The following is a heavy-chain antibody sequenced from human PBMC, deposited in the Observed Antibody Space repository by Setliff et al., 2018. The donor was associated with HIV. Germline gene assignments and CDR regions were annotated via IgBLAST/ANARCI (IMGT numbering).Heavy chain of an antibody. CDR2: IYYSGST. Sequence: LTCTVSGGSISSGGYYWSWIRQHPGKGLEWIGYIYYSGSTYYDPSLKSRVTMSVDTSKNQFSLKLSSVTAADTAVYYCARARGLLPYYYLDVWGKGTTVTVSS. CDR1: GGSISSGGYY. D-gene: IGHD3-10*01. CDR3: ARARGLLPYYYLDV. V-gene: IGHV4-31*03. J-gene: IGHJ6*03.